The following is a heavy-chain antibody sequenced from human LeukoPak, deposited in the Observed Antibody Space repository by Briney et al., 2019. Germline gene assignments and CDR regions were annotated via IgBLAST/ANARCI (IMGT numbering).Heavy chain of an antibody. CDR2: IYSGGST. CDR1: GFTFSSYA. Sequence: GGSLRLSCAASGFTFSSYAMSWVRQAPGKGLGWVSVIYSGGSTYYADSVRGRFTISRDNSKNTLYLQMNSLGAEDTAVYYCARVSYYDSSGYYFLSYVDYWGQGTLVTVSS. V-gene: IGHV3-53*01. CDR3: ARVSYYDSSGYYFLSYVDY. D-gene: IGHD3-22*01. J-gene: IGHJ4*02.